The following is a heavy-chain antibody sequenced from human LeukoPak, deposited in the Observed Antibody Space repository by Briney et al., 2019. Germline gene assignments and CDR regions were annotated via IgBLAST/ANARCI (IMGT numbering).Heavy chain of an antibody. CDR1: GYTFTGYY. CDR3: ASWDDLRFSEWLPHTDAFDI. J-gene: IGHJ3*02. CDR2: INPNSGGT. Sequence: ASVKVSCKASGYTFTGYYMHWVRQAPGQGLEWMGWINPNSGGTNYAQKFQGRVTMTRDTSISTAYMELSRLRSDDTAVYYCASWDDLRFSEWLPHTDAFDIWGQGTMVTVSS. D-gene: IGHD3-3*01. V-gene: IGHV1-2*02.